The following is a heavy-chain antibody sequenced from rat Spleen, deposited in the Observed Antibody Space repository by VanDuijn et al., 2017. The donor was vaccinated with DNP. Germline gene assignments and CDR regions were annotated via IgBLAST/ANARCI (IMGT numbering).Heavy chain of an antibody. D-gene: IGHD1-11*01. CDR2: IIYDGSRT. CDR3: DGEEWVAY. V-gene: IGHV5S10*01. J-gene: IGHJ3*01. Sequence: EVQLVESGGGLVQPGRSLKLSCTASGFTFSDYNMAWVRQVPKEGLEWVASIIYDGSRTYYRDSVEGRVTISRDNAKSTLYLQMDSLRSEDTASYYCDGEEWVAYWGQGTLVTVSS. CDR1: GFTFSDYN.